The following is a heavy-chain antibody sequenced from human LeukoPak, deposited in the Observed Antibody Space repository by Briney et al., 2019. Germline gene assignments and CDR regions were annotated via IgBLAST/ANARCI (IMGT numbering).Heavy chain of an antibody. V-gene: IGHV6-1*01. CDR3: ARGGCSSTSCYIDYWYFDL. Sequence: SQTLSLTCAISGDSVSSNSMAWIWMRQSPSRDLEWLGRTYYRSKWYADYAVSVKSRITINPDTSKHQFSLQLNSMTPEDTAVYYCARGGCSSTSCYIDYWYFDLWGRGTLVTVSS. CDR2: TYYRSKWYA. J-gene: IGHJ2*01. D-gene: IGHD2-2*02. CDR1: GDSVSSNSMA.